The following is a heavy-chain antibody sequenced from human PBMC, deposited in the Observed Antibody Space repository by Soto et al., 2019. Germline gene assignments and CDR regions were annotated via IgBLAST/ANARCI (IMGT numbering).Heavy chain of an antibody. J-gene: IGHJ4*02. V-gene: IGHV4-31*03. CDR3: VSYTVIGGGFWPGSGSYYQR. Sequence: QVQLQESGPGLVKPSQTLSLTCTVSGGSISSGGYYWSWIRQHPGKGLEWIGYIYYSGSTYYNPSLKRRVTISVDTSKNQFSLKLSSVTAADTAVYYCVSYTVIGGGFWPGSGSYYQRWGQGTLVTVSS. CDR2: IYYSGST. CDR1: GGSISSGGYY. D-gene: IGHD3-10*01.